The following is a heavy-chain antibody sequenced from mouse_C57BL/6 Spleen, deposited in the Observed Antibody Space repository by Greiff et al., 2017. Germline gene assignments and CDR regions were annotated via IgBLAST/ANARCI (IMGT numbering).Heavy chain of an antibody. J-gene: IGHJ3*01. V-gene: IGHV14-3*01. Sequence: VQLQQPVAELVRPGASVKLSCTASGYNIKNTYMHWVKQRPEQGLEWIGRIDPANGSTKYAAKFQGKATITADTSSTTAYLQLSSLTSEDTAIXYCVYCNYSWFAYWGQGTLVTVSA. CDR3: VYCNYSWFAY. D-gene: IGHD2-12*01. CDR2: IDPANGST. CDR1: GYNIKNTY.